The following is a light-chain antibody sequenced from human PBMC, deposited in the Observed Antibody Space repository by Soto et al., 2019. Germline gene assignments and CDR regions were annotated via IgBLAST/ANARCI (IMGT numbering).Light chain of an antibody. V-gene: IGLV2-14*01. CDR1: RSDIGDSNF. CDR3: ASFRSGTILV. J-gene: IGLJ1*01. Sequence: SVLTHPASVSGSPGQSGTISCTGPRSDIGDSNFISWYQHSPGKAPRLLIYEVNNRPSGVSKRFSGSKAGNTASLTISGLLDDDEADYFCASFRSGTILVFGSGTKVTVL. CDR2: EVN.